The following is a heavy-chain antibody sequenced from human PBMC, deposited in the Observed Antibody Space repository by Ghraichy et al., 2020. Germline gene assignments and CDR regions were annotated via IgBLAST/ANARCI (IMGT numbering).Heavy chain of an antibody. CDR1: GDSVSSNSAA. V-gene: IGHV6-1*01. CDR3: ARVPAYYDFWSGSNWFDP. CDR2: TYYRSKWYN. J-gene: IGHJ5*02. D-gene: IGHD3-3*01. Sequence: SETLSLTCAISGDSVSSNSAAWNWIRQSPSRGLEWLGRTYYRSKWYNDYAVSVKSRITINPDTSKNQFSLQLNSVTPEDTAVYYCARVPAYYDFWSGSNWFDPWGQGTLVTVSS.